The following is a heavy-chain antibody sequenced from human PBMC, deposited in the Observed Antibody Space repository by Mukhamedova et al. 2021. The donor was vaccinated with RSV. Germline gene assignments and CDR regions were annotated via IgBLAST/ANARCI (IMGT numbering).Heavy chain of an antibody. CDR3: ARGGARRDGYNSDY. Sequence: GLEWVSYISSSGSTIYYADSVKGRFTISRDNAKNSLYLQMNSLRAEDTAVYYCARGGARRDGYNSDYWGQGTLVTVSS. CDR2: ISSSGSTI. J-gene: IGHJ4*02. D-gene: IGHD5-24*01. V-gene: IGHV3-48*03.